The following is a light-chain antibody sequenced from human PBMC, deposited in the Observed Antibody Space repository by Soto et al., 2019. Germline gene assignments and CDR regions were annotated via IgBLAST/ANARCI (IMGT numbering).Light chain of an antibody. J-gene: IGLJ3*02. V-gene: IGLV2-14*01. Sequence: QSALTQPASVSGSPGQSITISCTGTSSDVGGYNYVSWYQQHPGKAPKLMIYDVTTRPSGVSYRFSGSKSGNTASLTISGLQGEDEADYYCSSYTSSSTPVVFGGGTKVTVL. CDR1: SSDVGGYNY. CDR3: SSYTSSSTPVV. CDR2: DVT.